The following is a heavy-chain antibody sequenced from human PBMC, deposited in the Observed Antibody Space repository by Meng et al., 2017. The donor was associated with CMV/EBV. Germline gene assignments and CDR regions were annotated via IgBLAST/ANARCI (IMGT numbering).Heavy chain of an antibody. D-gene: IGHD6-13*01. CDR2: IYYSGST. Sequence: QVQLPESGPGLVTPSQPLSLTCTVSGGSISSGYYYWSWIRQPPGKGLEWIGYIYYSGSTYYTPSLKSRVTISVDTSKNQFSLKLSSVTAADTAVYYCARAQYSSSCDYWGQGTLVTVSS. J-gene: IGHJ4*02. V-gene: IGHV4-30-4*08. CDR1: GGSISSGYYY. CDR3: ARAQYSSSCDY.